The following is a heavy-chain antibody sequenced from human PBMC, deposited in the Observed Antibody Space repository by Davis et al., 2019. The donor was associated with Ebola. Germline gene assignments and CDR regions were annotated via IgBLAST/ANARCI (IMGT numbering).Heavy chain of an antibody. D-gene: IGHD6-13*01. V-gene: IGHV1-18*04. CDR1: GYTFTSYY. CDR2: ISAYNGNT. Sequence: ASVKVSCKASGYTFTSYYMHWVRQAPGQGLEWIGWISAYNGNTNYAQKLQGRVTMTTDTSTSTAYMELRSLRSDDTAVYYCARVPGWRFDSSSWWYYYYGMDVWGQGTTVTVSS. CDR3: ARVPGWRFDSSSWWYYYYGMDV. J-gene: IGHJ6*02.